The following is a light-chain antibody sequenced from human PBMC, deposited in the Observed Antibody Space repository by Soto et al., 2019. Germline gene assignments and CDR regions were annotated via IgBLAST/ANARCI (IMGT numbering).Light chain of an antibody. CDR2: EVS. Sequence: QSVLTQPASVSWSPGQSVSISCTVTSSDVGDYNYVCWYQQHPGRAPKLLIFEVSNRPSGVSDRFSGSKSGNTASLIISGLQAEDEATYYCTSYTSKSSLYVFGTGTKVTVL. J-gene: IGLJ1*01. CDR3: TSYTSKSSLYV. V-gene: IGLV2-14*01. CDR1: SSDVGDYNY.